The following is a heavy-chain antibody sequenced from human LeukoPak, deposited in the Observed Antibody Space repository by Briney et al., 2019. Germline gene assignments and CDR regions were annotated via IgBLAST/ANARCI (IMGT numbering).Heavy chain of an antibody. V-gene: IGHV3-23*01. J-gene: IGHJ6*02. Sequence: GGSLRLSCAASGFTFSSYAMSWVRQAPGKGLEWVSAISGSSGSTDYADSVKGRFTISRDNSKNTLYLQMNSLRAEDTAVYYCARDLFYYGSGTTIVNYYYGMDVWGQGTTVTVSS. CDR1: GFTFSSYA. D-gene: IGHD3-10*01. CDR3: ARDLFYYGSGTTIVNYYYGMDV. CDR2: ISGSSGST.